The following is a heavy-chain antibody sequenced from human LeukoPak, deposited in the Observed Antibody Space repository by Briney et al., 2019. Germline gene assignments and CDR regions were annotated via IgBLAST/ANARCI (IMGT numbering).Heavy chain of an antibody. CDR3: ARDKGGFGVNWFDP. Sequence: SETLSLTCTVSGGSIRDYYWGWIRQPPGKGLEWIGSIYYSGSTYYNPSLKSRVTISVDTSKNQFSLKLSSVTAADTAVYYCARDKGGFGVNWFDPWGQGTLVTVSS. CDR2: IYYSGST. CDR1: GGSIRDYY. D-gene: IGHD3-10*01. V-gene: IGHV4-39*07. J-gene: IGHJ5*02.